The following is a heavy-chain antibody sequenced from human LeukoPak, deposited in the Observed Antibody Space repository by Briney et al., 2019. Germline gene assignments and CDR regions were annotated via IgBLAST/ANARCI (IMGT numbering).Heavy chain of an antibody. V-gene: IGHV3-48*01. D-gene: IGHD6-6*01. CDR2: ISSFSGTI. CDR1: GLTFSFYS. Sequence: GGSLRLSCAASGLTFSFYSMNWVRQAPGKGLEWVSYISSFSGTINYAESVKGRFTISRDNAKSSLYLQMNSLRADDTAVYYCVRDQGGSSSHWGQGTLVTVSS. J-gene: IGHJ4*02. CDR3: VRDQGGSSSH.